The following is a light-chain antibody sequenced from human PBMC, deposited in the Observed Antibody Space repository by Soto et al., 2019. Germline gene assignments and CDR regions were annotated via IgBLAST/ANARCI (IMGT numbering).Light chain of an antibody. CDR3: QQYNYLWT. V-gene: IGKV1-5*03. CDR1: QSINSW. Sequence: DLQMTQSPSTLSASVGDRVTITCRASQSINSWLAWYQQKPGKAPKLLIYKASSLESGVPSRFSGSGSGTEFTLTISSLQPDDFATYYGQQYNYLWTFGQGTKVEIK. J-gene: IGKJ1*01. CDR2: KAS.